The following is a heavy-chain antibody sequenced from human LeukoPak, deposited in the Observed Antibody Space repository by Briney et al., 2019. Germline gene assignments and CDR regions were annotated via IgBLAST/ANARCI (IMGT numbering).Heavy chain of an antibody. CDR3: ARAAYSSTWCSRYFDL. V-gene: IGHV3-13*01. Sequence: SGGSLRLSCAASGFTFSSYDIHWVRQATGKGLEWVSGIGTAGEIYYPGSVKGRFTISRENAKNSLYLQMNSLRAGDTAVYYCARAAYSSTWCSRYFDLWGRGTLVTVSS. J-gene: IGHJ2*01. D-gene: IGHD6-13*01. CDR1: GFTFSSYD. CDR2: IGTAGEI.